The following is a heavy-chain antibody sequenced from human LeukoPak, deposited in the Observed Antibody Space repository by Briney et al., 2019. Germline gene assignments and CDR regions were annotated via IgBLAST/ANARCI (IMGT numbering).Heavy chain of an antibody. J-gene: IGHJ4*02. V-gene: IGHV4-59*01. D-gene: IGHD3-22*01. CDR1: GGSINSYY. CDR2: IHYSGST. CDR3: ARVRDRSSHFYDFDY. Sequence: SETLSLTCTVSGGSINSYYWSWIRQPPGKGLEWIGCIHYSGSTNYNPSLKSRVTISVDTSKNQFSLRLSSVTAADTAVYYCARVRDRSSHFYDFDYWGQGTLVTVSS.